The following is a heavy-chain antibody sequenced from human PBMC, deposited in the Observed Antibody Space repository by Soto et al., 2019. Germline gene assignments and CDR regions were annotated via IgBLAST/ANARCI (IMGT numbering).Heavy chain of an antibody. CDR3: ARVDYDSSGYYYIP. J-gene: IGHJ5*02. CDR1: GFTFSSYW. CDR2: IKQDGSEK. Sequence: PGGSLRLSCAASGFTFSSYWMSWVRQAPGKGLEWVANIKQDGSEKYYVDSVKGRFTISRDNAKNSLYLQMNSLRAEDTAVYYCARVDYDSSGYYYIPWGQGTLVTVSS. V-gene: IGHV3-7*01. D-gene: IGHD3-22*01.